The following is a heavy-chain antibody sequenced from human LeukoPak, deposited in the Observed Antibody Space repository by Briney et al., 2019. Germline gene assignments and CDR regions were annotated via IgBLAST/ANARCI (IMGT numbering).Heavy chain of an antibody. J-gene: IGHJ4*02. Sequence: GGSLRLSCAASGFTFSSYAMSWVRQAPGKGLEWVSAISGSGGSTYYADSVKGRFTISRDNSKNTLYLQMNSLRAEDTAVYYCAKDPLPLVDDFWSGYYDYWGQGTLVTVSS. CDR1: GFTFSSYA. CDR2: ISGSGGST. V-gene: IGHV3-23*01. D-gene: IGHD3-3*01. CDR3: AKDPLPLVDDFWSGYYDY.